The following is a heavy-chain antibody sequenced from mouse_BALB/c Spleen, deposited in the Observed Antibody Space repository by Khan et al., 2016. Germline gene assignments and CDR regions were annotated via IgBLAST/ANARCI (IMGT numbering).Heavy chain of an antibody. J-gene: IGHJ3*01. CDR2: ILPGSGST. D-gene: IGHD2-14*01. CDR1: GYTFSSYW. Sequence: QVQLQQSGAELMKPGASVKISCKATGYTFSSYWIEWVKQRPGHGLEWIGEILPGSGSTNYNEKFKGKATFTADTSSNAAYMQLSSLTSEDSAVYYCAGGGRYEGFAYWGQGTLVTVSA. V-gene: IGHV1-9*01. CDR3: AGGGRYEGFAY.